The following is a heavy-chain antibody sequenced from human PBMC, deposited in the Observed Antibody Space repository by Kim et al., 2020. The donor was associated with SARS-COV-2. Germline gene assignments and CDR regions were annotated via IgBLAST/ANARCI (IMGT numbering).Heavy chain of an antibody. Sequence: GGSLRLSCADSGFTFRTYAMHWVRQAPGKGLEWVAVISYDGRIEYYADSVKGRFTISRDNSKNTLYLQMNSLRAEDTAMYHCARDRFGSVVRGVDYWGQGTLVTVSS. CDR1: GFTFRTYA. D-gene: IGHD3-16*01. CDR2: ISYDGRIE. J-gene: IGHJ4*02. V-gene: IGHV3-30*04. CDR3: ARDRFGSVVRGVDY.